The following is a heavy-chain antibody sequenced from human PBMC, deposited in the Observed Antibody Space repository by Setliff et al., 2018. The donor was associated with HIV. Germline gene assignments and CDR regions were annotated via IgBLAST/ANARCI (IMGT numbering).Heavy chain of an antibody. CDR2: IYYSGST. D-gene: IGHD5-18*01. Sequence: SETLSLTCTVSGGSIRSHYWSWIREPPGKGLEWTGYIYYSGSTNYNPSLKSRVTISVDTSKNQFSLRLSSVTAADAAVYYCARVPRQLLKGAAAYFDYWGQGILVTVSS. V-gene: IGHV4-59*11. J-gene: IGHJ4*02. CDR1: GGSIRSHY. CDR3: ARVPRQLLKGAAAYFDY.